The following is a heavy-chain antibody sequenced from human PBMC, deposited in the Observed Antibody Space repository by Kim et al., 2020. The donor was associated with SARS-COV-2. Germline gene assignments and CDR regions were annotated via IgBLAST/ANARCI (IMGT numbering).Heavy chain of an antibody. V-gene: IGHV3-7*01. Sequence: GGSLRLSCAASGFTFSSYWMSWVRQAPGKGLEWVANIKQDGSEKYYVDSVKGRFTISRDNAKNSLYLQMNSLRAEDTAVYYCARSPPGLYGEEDIRFDYWGQGTLVTVSS. CDR2: IKQDGSEK. CDR1: GFTFSSYW. CDR3: ARSPPGLYGEEDIRFDY. D-gene: IGHD4-17*01. J-gene: IGHJ4*02.